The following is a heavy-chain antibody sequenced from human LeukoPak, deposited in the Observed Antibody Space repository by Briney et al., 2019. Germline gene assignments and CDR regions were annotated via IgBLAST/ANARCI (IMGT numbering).Heavy chain of an antibody. J-gene: IGHJ4*02. Sequence: PGGSLRLSCAASGFTFSAYSMNWVRQAPGEGLEWISSINSASHYIYYADSVTGRFTISRDNARNSLYLQMNSLRAEDTAVYYCAKDGSGGLREWLFHRPYYFDYWGQGTLVTVSS. CDR1: GFTFSAYS. CDR3: AKDGSGGLREWLFHRPYYFDY. D-gene: IGHD3-3*01. V-gene: IGHV3-21*01. CDR2: INSASHYI.